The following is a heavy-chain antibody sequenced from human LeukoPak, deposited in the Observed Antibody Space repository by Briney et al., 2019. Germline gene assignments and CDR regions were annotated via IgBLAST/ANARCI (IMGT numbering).Heavy chain of an antibody. CDR2: INPNSGGT. Sequence: ASVKVSCKASGYTFTGYYMHWVRQAPGQGLEWMGWINPNSGGTSYAQKFQGRVTMTRDTSISTAYMELSRLRSDDTAVYYCARDLIVATPFDYWGQGTLVTVSS. CDR1: GYTFTGYY. J-gene: IGHJ4*02. V-gene: IGHV1-2*02. D-gene: IGHD5-12*01. CDR3: ARDLIVATPFDY.